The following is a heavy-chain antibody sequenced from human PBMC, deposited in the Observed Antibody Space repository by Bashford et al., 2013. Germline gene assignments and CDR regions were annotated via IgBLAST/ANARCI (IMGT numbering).Heavy chain of an antibody. D-gene: IGHD1-26*01. CDR2: ITPFNGHT. Sequence: ASVKVSCQASGYNFNSHGFSWVRQAPGQGLDWLGWITPFNGHTNYAQNLQGRLILTTDSSTSTAYMELRSLRSDDTAVYYCARHLLSSLNDAFDIWGQGTMVTVSS. J-gene: IGHJ3*02. V-gene: IGHV1-18*01. CDR1: GYNFNSHG. CDR3: ARHLLSSLNDAFDI.